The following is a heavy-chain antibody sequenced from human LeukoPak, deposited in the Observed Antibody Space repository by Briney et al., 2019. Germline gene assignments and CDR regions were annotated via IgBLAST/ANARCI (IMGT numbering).Heavy chain of an antibody. CDR3: VRDVWGDRDSYFDQ. CDR2: VNTDGRST. CDR1: GFTFSSYW. V-gene: IGHV3-74*01. J-gene: IGHJ4*02. D-gene: IGHD2-21*01. Sequence: GGSLILSCAASGFTFSSYWMHWVRQAPGKGLVRVSRVNTDGRSTSYGDSVKGRFTISRDNAKNTLYMQMNSLRAEDTAVYYCVRDVWGDRDSYFDQWGQGTLVTVST.